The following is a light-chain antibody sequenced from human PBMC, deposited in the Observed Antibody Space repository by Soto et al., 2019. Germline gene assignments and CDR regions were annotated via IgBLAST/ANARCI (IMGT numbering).Light chain of an antibody. V-gene: IGLV2-8*01. CDR1: SSDVGDYNY. CDR2: EVI. J-gene: IGLJ1*01. CDR3: ASLTTTNFV. Sequence: QSVLTQPPSASGSPGQSVTISCTGTSSDVGDYNYVSWYQQHPDKAPKLIIYEVIKRPSGVPDRFSGSKSGNTASLTVSGLQAEDEADYYCASLTTTNFVFGTGTKLTVL.